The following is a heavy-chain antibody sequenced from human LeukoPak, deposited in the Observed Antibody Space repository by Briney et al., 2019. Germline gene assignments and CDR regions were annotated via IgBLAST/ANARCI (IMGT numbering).Heavy chain of an antibody. J-gene: IGHJ4*02. CDR2: IIPILGIA. CDR1: GGTFSSYA. V-gene: IGHV1-69*04. CDR3: ARDSYYYDSSGYYEGGVFDY. Sequence: SVKVSCKASGGTFSSYAISWVRQAPGQGLEWMGRIIPILGIANYAQKFQGRVTIAADKSMSTAYMELSSLRSEDTAVYYCARDSYYYDSSGYYEGGVFDYWGQGTLVTVSS. D-gene: IGHD3-22*01.